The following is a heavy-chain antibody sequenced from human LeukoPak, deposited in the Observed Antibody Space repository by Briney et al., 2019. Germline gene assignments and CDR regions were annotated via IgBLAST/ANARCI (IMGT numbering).Heavy chain of an antibody. D-gene: IGHD6-19*01. CDR3: ARGFRGWYAEGFDY. J-gene: IGHJ4*02. CDR2: IYHSGST. Sequence: SETLSLTCTVSGASINTYYWSWIRQPPGKGLEWIGFIYHSGSTSYNPSLKGRVTISADTSKNQFSLKLNSVTAADTAVYYCARGFRGWYAEGFDYWGQGTVVTVSS. V-gene: IGHV4-59*01. CDR1: GASINTYY.